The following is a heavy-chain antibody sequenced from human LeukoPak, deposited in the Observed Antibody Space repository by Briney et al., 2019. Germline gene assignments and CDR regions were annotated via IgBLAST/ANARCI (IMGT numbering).Heavy chain of an antibody. CDR3: ANRISYKELGACDI. D-gene: IGHD1-26*01. V-gene: IGHV3-23*01. CDR2: ISGSGGST. CDR1: GFTFSSYA. J-gene: IGHJ3*02. Sequence: GGSLRLSCAASGFTFSSYAMSWARQAPGKGLEWVSAISGSGGSTYYADSVKGRFTISRDNSKNTLYLQMNSLRAEDTAVYYCANRISYKELGACDIWGQGTMVTVSS.